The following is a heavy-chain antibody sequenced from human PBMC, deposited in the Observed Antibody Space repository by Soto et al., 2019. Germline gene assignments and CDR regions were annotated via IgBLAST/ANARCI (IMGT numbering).Heavy chain of an antibody. D-gene: IGHD2-15*01. J-gene: IGHJ5*02. CDR3: ARDFRVCGGSCTNWFDP. CDR2: VIPIFGTP. CDR1: GGTFSSHS. V-gene: IGHV1-69*01. Sequence: QVQLVQSGAEVKKPGSSVKVSCKASGGTFSSHSFTWVRQAPGQGLEWMGGVIPIFGTPNYAQKFQGRVTITADESTSTAYMELSSLRSEDTAVYYCARDFRVCGGSCTNWFDPWGQGTLVTVSS.